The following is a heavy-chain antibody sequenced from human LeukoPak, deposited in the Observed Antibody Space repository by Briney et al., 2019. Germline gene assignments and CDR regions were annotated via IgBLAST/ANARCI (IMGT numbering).Heavy chain of an antibody. CDR2: INHSGST. V-gene: IGHV4-34*01. J-gene: IGHJ4*02. CDR1: GGSFSGYY. CDR3: ARGYLVVAARARSIFDY. D-gene: IGHD2-15*01. Sequence: SETLSLTCAVYGGSFSGYYWSWIRQPPGKGLEWIGEINHSGSTNYNPSLKSRVTISVDTSKNQFSLKLSSVTAADTAVYYCARGYLVVAARARSIFDYWDQGTLVTVSS.